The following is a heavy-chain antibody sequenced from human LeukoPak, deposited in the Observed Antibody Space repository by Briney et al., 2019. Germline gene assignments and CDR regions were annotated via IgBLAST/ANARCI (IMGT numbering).Heavy chain of an antibody. Sequence: GGSLRLSCAVSGITLSNYGMTWVRQAPGKGLEGVARLSGSGGSTNYADSVKGRFTISRDNTNNTLYLQMNRLRAEDTAVYFCAKRGVVIRVILVGFHKEAYYFDSWGQGVLVTVSS. CDR3: AKRGVVIRVILVGFHKEAYYFDS. CDR2: LSGSGGST. J-gene: IGHJ4*02. CDR1: GITLSNYG. D-gene: IGHD3-22*01. V-gene: IGHV3-23*01.